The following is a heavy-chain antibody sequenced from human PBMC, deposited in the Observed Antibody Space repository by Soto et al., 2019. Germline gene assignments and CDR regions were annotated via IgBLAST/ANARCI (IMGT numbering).Heavy chain of an antibody. Sequence: PSETLSLTCTVSGGSISSYYWSWIRQPPGKGLEWIGYIYYSGSTNYNPSLKSRVTISVDTSKNQFSLKLSSVTAADTAVYYCARITIFGVVNLVWGQGTLVNVSS. D-gene: IGHD3-3*01. J-gene: IGHJ4*02. CDR3: ARITIFGVVNLV. V-gene: IGHV4-59*01. CDR2: IYYSGST. CDR1: GGSISSYY.